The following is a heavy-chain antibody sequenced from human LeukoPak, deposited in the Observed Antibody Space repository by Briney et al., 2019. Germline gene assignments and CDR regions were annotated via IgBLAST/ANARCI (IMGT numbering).Heavy chain of an antibody. CDR1: GGSISSYY. D-gene: IGHD2/OR15-2a*01. Sequence: SETLSLTCTVSGGSISSYYWSWIRQPPGKGLEWIGYINYSGSTNYNPSLKSRVTISVDTSKNQFSLKLSSVTAADTAVYYCARALSTGNPTYYFDYWGQGTLVTVSS. J-gene: IGHJ4*02. CDR2: INYSGST. V-gene: IGHV4-59*01. CDR3: ARALSTGNPTYYFDY.